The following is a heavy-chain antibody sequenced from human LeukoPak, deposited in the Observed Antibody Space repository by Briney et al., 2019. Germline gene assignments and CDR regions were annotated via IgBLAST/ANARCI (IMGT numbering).Heavy chain of an antibody. V-gene: IGHV4-59*08. CDR3: ARHSSDCSGSTCYDY. Sequence: SETLSLTCTVSGGSIRSYHWSWIRRPPGKGLEWMGYIYYSGSTYYNPSLKSRVTISVDTSKNQFSLKLSSVTAADTAVYYCARHSSDCSGSTCYDYWGQGTLVTVSS. J-gene: IGHJ4*02. D-gene: IGHD2-15*01. CDR2: IYYSGST. CDR1: GGSIRSYH.